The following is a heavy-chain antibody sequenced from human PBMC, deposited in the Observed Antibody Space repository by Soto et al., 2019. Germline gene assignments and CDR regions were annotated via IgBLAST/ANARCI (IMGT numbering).Heavy chain of an antibody. J-gene: IGHJ6*02. CDR1: GFTFSSYA. CDR2: ISYDGSNK. V-gene: IGHV3-30-3*01. Sequence: PGGSLRLSCAASGFTFSSYAMHWVRQAPGKGLEWVAVISYDGSNKYYADSVKGRFTISRDNSKNTLYLQMNSLRAEDTAVYYCAREGSSYGMDVWGQGTTVTVYS. CDR3: AREGSSYGMDV.